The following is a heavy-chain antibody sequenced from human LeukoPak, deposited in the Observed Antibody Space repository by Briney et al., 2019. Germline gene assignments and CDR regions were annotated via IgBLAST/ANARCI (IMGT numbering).Heavy chain of an antibody. J-gene: IGHJ6*03. Sequence: SETLSLTCTVSGVSISSSNSYWGWIRQPPGKGLEWIGSIYHSGSTYYNPSLKSRVTISVDTSKNQFSLKLSSVTAADTAVYYCARVYSGSSSWFNYYYYYMDVWGKGTTVTVSS. V-gene: IGHV4-39*07. D-gene: IGHD6-13*01. CDR2: IYHSGST. CDR3: ARVYSGSSSWFNYYYYYMDV. CDR1: GVSISSSNSY.